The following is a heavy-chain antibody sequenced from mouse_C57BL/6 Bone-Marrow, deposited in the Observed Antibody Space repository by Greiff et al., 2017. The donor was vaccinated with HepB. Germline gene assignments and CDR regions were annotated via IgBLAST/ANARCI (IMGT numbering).Heavy chain of an antibody. D-gene: IGHD1-1*01. CDR3: ARPFYYGSSPYYFDY. Sequence: QVQLQQPGAELVRPGTSVKLSCKASGYTFTSYWMHWVKQRPGQGLEWIGVIDPSDSYTNYNQKFKGKATLTVDTSSSTAYMQLSSLTSEDSAVYYCARPFYYGSSPYYFDYWGQGTTLTVSS. CDR1: GYTFTSYW. V-gene: IGHV1-59*01. CDR2: IDPSDSYT. J-gene: IGHJ2*01.